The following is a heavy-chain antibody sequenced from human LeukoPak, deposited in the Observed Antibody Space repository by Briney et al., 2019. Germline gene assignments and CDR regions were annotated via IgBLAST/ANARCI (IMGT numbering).Heavy chain of an antibody. CDR2: ISHDGFI. V-gene: IGHV3-74*01. J-gene: IGHJ4*02. CDR3: ARDWVYKIDY. Sequence: GGSLRLSCAASGFTFSTSWMSWVRQVPGKGLAWVSRISHDGFISYADSVKGRFTISRDNAKNTLILQMNSLRAEDTAVYYCARDWVYKIDYWGRGTLVTVSS. D-gene: IGHD5-24*01. CDR1: GFTFSTSW.